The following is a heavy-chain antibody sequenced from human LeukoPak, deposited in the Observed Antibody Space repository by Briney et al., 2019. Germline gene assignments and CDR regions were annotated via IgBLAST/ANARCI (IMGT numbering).Heavy chain of an antibody. CDR1: GFTFSSYA. Sequence: PGGSLRLSCAASGFTFSSYAMHWVRQAPGKGLEWVAVISYDGSNKYYADSVKGRFTISRDNSKNTLYLQMNSLRAEDTAVYYCARVYSSSWYRRRGFDYWGQGTLVTVSS. V-gene: IGHV3-30*04. D-gene: IGHD6-13*01. J-gene: IGHJ4*02. CDR2: ISYDGSNK. CDR3: ARVYSSSWYRRRGFDY.